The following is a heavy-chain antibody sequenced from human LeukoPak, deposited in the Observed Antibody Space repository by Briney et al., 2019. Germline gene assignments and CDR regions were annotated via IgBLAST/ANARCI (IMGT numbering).Heavy chain of an antibody. CDR1: GGSFSGYY. CDR2: INHSGST. V-gene: IGHV4-34*01. J-gene: IGHJ5*02. D-gene: IGHD2-21*02. CDR3: ARGRRTALRKNWFDP. Sequence: SETLSLTCAVYGGSFSGYYWSWIRQPPGKGLEWIGEINHSGSTNYNPSLKSRVTISVDTSKNQFSLKLSSVTAADTAVYYCARGRRTALRKNWFDPWGQGTLVTVSS.